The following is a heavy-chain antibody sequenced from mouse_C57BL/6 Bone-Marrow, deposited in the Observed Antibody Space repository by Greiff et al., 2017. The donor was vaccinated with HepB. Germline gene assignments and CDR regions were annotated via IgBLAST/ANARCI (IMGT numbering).Heavy chain of an antibody. Sequence: EVNVVESGGGLVQPGESLKLSCESNEYEFPSHDMSWVRKTPEKRLELVAAINSDGGSTYYPDTMERRFIISRDNTKKTLYLQMSSLRSEDTALYYCARHTSYDYENWYFDVWGTGTTVTVSS. CDR2: INSDGGST. CDR3: ARHTSYDYENWYFDV. D-gene: IGHD2-4*01. J-gene: IGHJ1*03. CDR1: EYEFPSHD. V-gene: IGHV5-2*01.